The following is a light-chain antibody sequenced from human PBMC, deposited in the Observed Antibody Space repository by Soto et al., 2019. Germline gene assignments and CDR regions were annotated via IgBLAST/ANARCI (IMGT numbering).Light chain of an antibody. CDR3: QVWDSSREHVV. CDR2: DDS. CDR1: NIGGKS. Sequence: SCELTQPPSVSVAPGQTARITCGGNNIGGKSLHWYQQKPGQAPALVVYDDSDRPSGIPERISGSNSGNTATLTISRVEVGDEADYYCQVWDSSREHVVFGGGTKVTV. V-gene: IGLV3-21*02. J-gene: IGLJ2*01.